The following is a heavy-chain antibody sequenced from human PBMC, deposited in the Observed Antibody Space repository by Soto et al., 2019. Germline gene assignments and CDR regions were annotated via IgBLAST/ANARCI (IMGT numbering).Heavy chain of an antibody. CDR1: GGSFSGYY. V-gene: IGHV4-34*01. J-gene: IGHJ4*02. CDR2: INHSGST. D-gene: IGHD3-10*01. CDR3: ARMSGYYYGSGGY. Sequence: SETLSLTCAVYGGSFSGYYWSWIRQPPGKGLEWIGEINHSGSTNYNPSLKSRVTISVDTSKNQFSLKLSSVTAADTAVYYCARMSGYYYGSGGYWGQGTLVTVSS.